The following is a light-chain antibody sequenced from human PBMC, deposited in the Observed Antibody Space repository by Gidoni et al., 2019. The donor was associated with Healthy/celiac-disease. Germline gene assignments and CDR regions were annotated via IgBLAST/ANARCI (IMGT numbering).Light chain of an antibody. Sequence: DILLSQSPAPLSLSSRERATLSCRASQSVSSYLAWYQQKPGQAPRLLIYDASNRATGIPARFSGSGSGTDFTLTISSLEPEDFAVYYCQQRSNGPPVTFGGGTKVEIK. CDR3: QQRSNGPPVT. CDR1: QSVSSY. CDR2: DAS. J-gene: IGKJ4*01. V-gene: IGKV3-11*01.